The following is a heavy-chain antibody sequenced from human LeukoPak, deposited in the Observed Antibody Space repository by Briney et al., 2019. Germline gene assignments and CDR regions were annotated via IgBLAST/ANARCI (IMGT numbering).Heavy chain of an antibody. CDR3: ARVHPTQYDFWSGPHNWFDP. CDR2: IYYSGST. D-gene: IGHD3-3*01. Sequence: SQTLSLTCTVSGGSISSGGYYWSWIRQHPGKGLEWIGYIYYSGSTYYNPSLKSRVTISVDTSKNQFSLKLSSVTAADTAVYYCARVHPTQYDFWSGPHNWFDPWGQGTLVTVSS. J-gene: IGHJ5*02. CDR1: GGSISSGGYY. V-gene: IGHV4-30-4*08.